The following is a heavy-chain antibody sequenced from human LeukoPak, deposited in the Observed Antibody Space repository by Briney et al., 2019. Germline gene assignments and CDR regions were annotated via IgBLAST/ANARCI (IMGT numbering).Heavy chain of an antibody. J-gene: IGHJ6*03. D-gene: IGHD3-10*01. V-gene: IGHV1-2*02. CDR2: INPKSGGT. Sequence: ASVKVSCKASGYTFTGYYMHWVRQAPGQGLGWMGWINPKSGGTNYAQKFQGRVTMTRDTSISTAYMELSRLSSDDTAVYYCARGGGGFGELFPHYYYYMDVWGKGTTVTISS. CDR3: ARGGGGFGELFPHYYYYMDV. CDR1: GYTFTGYY.